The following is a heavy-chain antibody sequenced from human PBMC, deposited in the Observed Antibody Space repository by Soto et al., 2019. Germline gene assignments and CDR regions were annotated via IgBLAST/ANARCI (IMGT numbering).Heavy chain of an antibody. J-gene: IGHJ4*02. D-gene: IGHD5-12*01. V-gene: IGHV4-31*03. CDR1: EGSSGRGGYY. CDR3: ARGTDLRWLQRVYFHX. Sequence: SETLSLSCTVSEGSSGRGGYYWSWIRQHPGKGLEWIGYIYYSGSTYYNPSLKSRVTISVDTSKNQFSLKLSSVTAADTAVYYCARGTDLRWLQRVYFHXWGQGTLLTVS. CDR2: IYYSGST.